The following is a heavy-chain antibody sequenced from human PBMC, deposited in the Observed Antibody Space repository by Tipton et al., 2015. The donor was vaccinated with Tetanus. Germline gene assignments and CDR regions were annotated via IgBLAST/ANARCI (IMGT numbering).Heavy chain of an antibody. J-gene: IGHJ6*02. CDR1: GFTFSDYY. Sequence: SLRLSCAASGFTFSDYYMSWIRQAPGKGLEWVSYIGSSSSYTNYADSVKGRFTISRDNAKNSLYLQMNSLRAEDTAVYYCARWVAPRIAARPGSYYYYGMDVWGQGTTVTVSS. CDR2: IGSSSSYT. D-gene: IGHD6-6*01. V-gene: IGHV3-11*06. CDR3: ARWVAPRIAARPGSYYYYGMDV.